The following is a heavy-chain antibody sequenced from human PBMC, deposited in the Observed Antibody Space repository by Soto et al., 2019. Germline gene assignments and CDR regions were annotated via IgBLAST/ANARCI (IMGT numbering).Heavy chain of an antibody. CDR3: ARDHPTGDDAFDI. J-gene: IGHJ3*02. CDR1: GFTFSSYS. Sequence: GGSLRLSCAASGFTFSSYSMNWVRQAPGKGLEWVSSISISSSYIYYADSVKGRFTISRDNAKNSLYLQMNSLRAEDTAVYYCARDHPTGDDAFDIWGQGTMVTVSS. CDR2: ISISSSYI. V-gene: IGHV3-21*01. D-gene: IGHD7-27*01.